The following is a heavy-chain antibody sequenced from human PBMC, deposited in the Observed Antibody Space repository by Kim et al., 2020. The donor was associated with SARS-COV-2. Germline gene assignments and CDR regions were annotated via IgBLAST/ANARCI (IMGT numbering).Heavy chain of an antibody. Sequence: KDYAETVKGRFTISRDNSKNTLYLQMNSLRAEDTAVYYCARAIVGATRGYWGQGTLVTVSS. CDR2: K. D-gene: IGHD1-26*01. CDR3: ARAIVGATRGY. J-gene: IGHJ4*02. V-gene: IGHV3-33*01.